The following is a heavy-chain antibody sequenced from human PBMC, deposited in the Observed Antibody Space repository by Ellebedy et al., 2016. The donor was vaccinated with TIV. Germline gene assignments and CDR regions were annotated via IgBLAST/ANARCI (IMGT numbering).Heavy chain of an antibody. CDR1: GYSISSGYY. V-gene: IGHV4-38-2*02. Sequence: MPSETLSLTCTVSGYSISSGYYWGWVRQPPGEGLEWIGSFSHYGISYYNPSLKSWLTISLDTSENQFSLKLSSVTAADTAVYYCARSYKRTARDAFDIWGQGTMVTVSS. CDR2: FSHYGIS. D-gene: IGHD1-14*01. J-gene: IGHJ3*02. CDR3: ARSYKRTARDAFDI.